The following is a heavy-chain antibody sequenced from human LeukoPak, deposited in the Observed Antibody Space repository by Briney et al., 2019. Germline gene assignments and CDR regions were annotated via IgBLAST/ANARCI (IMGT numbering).Heavy chain of an antibody. V-gene: IGHV1-18*01. CDR3: ARDVGVTRFDP. J-gene: IGHJ5*02. CDR1: GNTFTIFV. Sequence: SVKVSGKASGNTFTIFVFSGVGQAPGQGFKWMGWSNANSGNTDYAQNFQGRVTLTTDTSTNVAYMELRSLTSDDTAVYYCARDVGVTRFDPWGQGTLVTVSS. CDR2: SNANSGNT. D-gene: IGHD3-22*01.